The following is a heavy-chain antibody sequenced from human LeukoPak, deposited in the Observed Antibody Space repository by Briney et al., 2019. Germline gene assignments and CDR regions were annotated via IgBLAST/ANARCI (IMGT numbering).Heavy chain of an antibody. J-gene: IGHJ6*02. CDR3: ARGLPFFEVYSSGWDVSMDV. V-gene: IGHV3-7*01. D-gene: IGHD6-19*01. CDR2: IKQDGSEK. Sequence: GGSLRLSCAASGFTFSSYWMSWVRQAPGKGLEWVANIKQDGSEKYYVDSVKGRFTISRDNAKNSLYLQMNSLRAEDTAVYYCARGLPFFEVYSSGWDVSMDVWGQGTTVTVSS. CDR1: GFTFSSYW.